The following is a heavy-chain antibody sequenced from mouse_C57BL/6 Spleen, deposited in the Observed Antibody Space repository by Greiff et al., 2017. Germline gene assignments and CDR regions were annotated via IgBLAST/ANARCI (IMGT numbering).Heavy chain of an antibody. D-gene: IGHD2-1*01. CDR2: ISSGSSTI. V-gene: IGHV5-17*01. CDR1: GFTFSDYG. CDR3: ARRDGNWGYAMDY. Sequence: EVKVEESGGGLVKPGGSLKLSCAASGFTFSDYGMHWVRQAPEKGLEWVAYISSGSSTIYYADTVKGRFTISRDNAKNTLVLQMTGVRSEDTAMYYCARRDGNWGYAMDYWGQGTSVTVSS. J-gene: IGHJ4*01.